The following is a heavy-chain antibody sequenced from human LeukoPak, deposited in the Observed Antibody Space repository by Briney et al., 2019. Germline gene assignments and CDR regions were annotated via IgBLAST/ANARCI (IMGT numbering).Heavy chain of an antibody. V-gene: IGHV1-46*03. CDR3: ARDGSVENLEWPDFDY. Sequence: ASVKVSCKASGYTFTSYYMHWVRQAPGQGLEWMGIINPSGGSTSYAQKFQGRVTMTRDTSTSTVYIELGSLRSEDTAVYYCARDGSVENLEWPDFDYWGQGTLVTVSS. D-gene: IGHD3-3*01. J-gene: IGHJ4*02. CDR1: GYTFTSYY. CDR2: INPSGGST.